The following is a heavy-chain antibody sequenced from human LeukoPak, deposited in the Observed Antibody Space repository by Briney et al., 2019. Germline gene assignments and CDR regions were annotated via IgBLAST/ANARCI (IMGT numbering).Heavy chain of an antibody. CDR1: GYTFTSYY. CDR2: INPSDGST. J-gene: IGHJ4*02. V-gene: IGHV1-46*01. CDR3: ARDWGSLTWIYDY. D-gene: IGHD3-16*01. Sequence: GASVKVSCKASGYTFTSYYIHWVRQAPGQGLEWMGIINPSDGSTSYEQKFQGRVTMTRDTSTSTIYMELSSLRSEDTAVHYCARDWGSLTWIYDYWGQGTLVTVSS.